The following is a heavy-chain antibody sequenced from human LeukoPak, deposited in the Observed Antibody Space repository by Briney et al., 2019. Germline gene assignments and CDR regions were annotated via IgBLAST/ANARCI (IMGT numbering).Heavy chain of an antibody. D-gene: IGHD2-15*01. CDR1: GYTFTGYY. CDR3: ARGYCSGGDCYEFDY. V-gene: IGHV1-2*02. J-gene: IGHJ4*02. CDR2: INPNSGGT. Sequence: ASVKVSCKASGYTFTGYYMHWVRQAPGQGLEWMGWINPNSGGTSSAQKFQGRVTMTRDTSISTAYMELSRLRSDDTAVYYCARGYCSGGDCYEFDYWGQGTLVTVSS.